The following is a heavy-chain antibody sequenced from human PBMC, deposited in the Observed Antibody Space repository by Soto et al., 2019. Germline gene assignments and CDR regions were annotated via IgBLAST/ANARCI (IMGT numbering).Heavy chain of an antibody. Sequence: GSLRLSCAASGFSFSGYWMHWVRQAPGKGLEWLSRTNNDGSMTTYADSVRGRFTSLRDNAKNTLYLQMTSLRVEDTAVYYCVREMATISLGASDIWGQGTMVTVSS. CDR3: VREMATISLGASDI. CDR1: GFSFSGYW. V-gene: IGHV3-74*01. J-gene: IGHJ3*02. CDR2: TNNDGSMT. D-gene: IGHD5-12*01.